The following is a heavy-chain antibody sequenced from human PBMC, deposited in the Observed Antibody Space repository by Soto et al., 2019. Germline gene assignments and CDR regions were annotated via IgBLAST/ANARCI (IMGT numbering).Heavy chain of an antibody. CDR2: ISGSGGST. J-gene: IGHJ3*02. V-gene: IGHV3-23*01. CDR3: AKDEEYCSSTSCRISAFDI. Sequence: GGSLRLSCAASGFTFSSYAMSWVRQAPGKGLEWVSAISGSGGSTYYADSVKGRFTISRDNSKNTLYLQMNSLRAEDTAVYYCAKDEEYCSSTSCRISAFDIWGQGTMVTVSS. D-gene: IGHD2-2*01. CDR1: GFTFSSYA.